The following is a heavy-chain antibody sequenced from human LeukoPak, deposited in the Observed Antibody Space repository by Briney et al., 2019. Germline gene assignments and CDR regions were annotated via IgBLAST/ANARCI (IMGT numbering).Heavy chain of an antibody. CDR1: GFTFSSYA. D-gene: IGHD1-26*01. CDR3: ARKSGRNTFDY. V-gene: IGHV3-30-3*01. Sequence: PGRSLRLSCAASGFTFSSYAMHWVRQAPGKGLEWVAVISYDGSNKYYADSVKGRFTISRDNSKNTLYLQMNSLRAEDTAVYYCARKSGRNTFDYWGQGTLVTVSS. J-gene: IGHJ4*02. CDR2: ISYDGSNK.